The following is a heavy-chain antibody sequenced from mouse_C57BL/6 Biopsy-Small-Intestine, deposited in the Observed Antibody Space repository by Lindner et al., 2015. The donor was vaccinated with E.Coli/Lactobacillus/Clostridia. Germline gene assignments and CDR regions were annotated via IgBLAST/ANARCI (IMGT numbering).Heavy chain of an antibody. CDR3: TTHAFDY. CDR1: GFNIKDDY. Sequence: EVQLQESGAGLVRPGASVKLSCTASGFNIKDDYMHWVKQRPEQGLEWIGWIDPENGDTEYASKFQGKATITADTSSNTAYLQLSSLTSEDTAVYYCTTHAFDYWGQGTTLTVSS. V-gene: IGHV14-4*01. J-gene: IGHJ2*01. CDR2: IDPENGDT.